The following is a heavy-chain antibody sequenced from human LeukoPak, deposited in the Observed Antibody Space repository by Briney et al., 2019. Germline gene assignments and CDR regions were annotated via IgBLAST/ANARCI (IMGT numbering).Heavy chain of an antibody. Sequence: GASVKVSCKASGYTFTSYGISWVRQAPGQGLEWMGWISAYNGNTNYAQKLQGRVTMTTDTSTSTAYMELRSLRSDDTAVYYCARVGAATGIPLSWFDPWGQGTLVTVSS. CDR2: ISAYNGNT. J-gene: IGHJ5*02. CDR1: GYTFTSYG. D-gene: IGHD6-13*01. V-gene: IGHV1-18*01. CDR3: ARVGAATGIPLSWFDP.